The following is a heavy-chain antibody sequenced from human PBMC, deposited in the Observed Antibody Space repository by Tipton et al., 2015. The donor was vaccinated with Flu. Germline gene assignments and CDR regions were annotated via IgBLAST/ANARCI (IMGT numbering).Heavy chain of an antibody. D-gene: IGHD2-15*01. Sequence: QSGAEVKKPGASVKVSCKASGYTFTSYGISWVRQAPGQGLEWMGWISAYNGNTNYAQKLQGRVTMTTDTSTSTAYMELRSLRSDDTAVYYCARAQLGYCRGGSCYSAGSHFDYWGQGTLVTVSS. CDR1: GYTFTSYG. CDR2: ISAYNGNT. CDR3: ARAQLGYCRGGSCYSAGSHFDY. V-gene: IGHV1-18*04. J-gene: IGHJ4*02.